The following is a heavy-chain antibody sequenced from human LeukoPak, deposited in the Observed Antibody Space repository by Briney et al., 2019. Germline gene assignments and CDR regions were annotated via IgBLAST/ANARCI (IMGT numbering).Heavy chain of an antibody. CDR1: GYSFTSYW. V-gene: IGHV5-51*01. CDR2: IYPGDSDT. CDR3: ARGYCTNGVCDWYYFDY. D-gene: IGHD2-8*01. Sequence: GESLKISCKGSGYSFTSYWIGWVRQMPGKGLEWMGIIYPGDSDTRYSPSFQGQVTISADKSISTAYLQWSSLKAPDTAMYYCARGYCTNGVCDWYYFDYWGQGTLVTVSS. J-gene: IGHJ4*02.